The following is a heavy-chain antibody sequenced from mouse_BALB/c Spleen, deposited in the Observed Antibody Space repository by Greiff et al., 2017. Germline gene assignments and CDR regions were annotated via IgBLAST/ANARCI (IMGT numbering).Heavy chain of an antibody. CDR1: GYTFTSYW. CDR2: IYPGDGDT. D-gene: IGHD1-1*01. J-gene: IGHJ2*01. CDR3: ARYGY. V-gene: IGHV1-87*01. Sequence: LQESGAELARPGASVKLSCKASGYTFTSYWMQWVKQRPGQGLEWIGAIYPGDGDTRYTQKFKGKATLTADKSSSTAYMQLSSLASEDSAVYYCARYGYWGQGTTLTVSS.